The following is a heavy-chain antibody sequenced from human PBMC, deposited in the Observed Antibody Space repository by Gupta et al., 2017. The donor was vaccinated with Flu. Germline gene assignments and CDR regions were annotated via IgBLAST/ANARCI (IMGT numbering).Heavy chain of an antibody. CDR2: IYTSGST. CDR1: GGSISSYY. V-gene: IGHV4-4*07. Sequence: QVQLQESGPGLVKPSETLSLTCTVSGGSISSYYWSWIRQPAGKGLEWIGRIYTSGSTNYNPSLKSRVTMSVDTSKNQFSLKLSSVTAADTAVYYCARDQNVVVPAAHLRGPYYYYGMDVWGQGTTVTVSS. J-gene: IGHJ6*02. CDR3: ARDQNVVVPAAHLRGPYYYYGMDV. D-gene: IGHD2-2*01.